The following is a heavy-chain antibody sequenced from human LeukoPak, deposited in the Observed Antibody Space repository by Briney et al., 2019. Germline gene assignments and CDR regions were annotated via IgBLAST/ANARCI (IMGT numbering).Heavy chain of an antibody. D-gene: IGHD3-9*01. CDR3: ARDRGVLRYFDRVPSGGYYFDY. CDR1: GFTFSSYW. CDR2: INSDGSST. V-gene: IGHV3-74*01. Sequence: GGSLRLPCAASGFTFSSYWMHWVRQAPGKGLVWVSRINSDGSSTSYADSVKGRFTISRDNAKNTLYLQMNSLRAEDTAVYYCARDRGVLRYFDRVPSGGYYFDYWGQGTLVTVSS. J-gene: IGHJ4*02.